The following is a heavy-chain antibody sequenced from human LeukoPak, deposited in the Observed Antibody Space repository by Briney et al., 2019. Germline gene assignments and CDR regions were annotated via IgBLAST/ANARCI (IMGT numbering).Heavy chain of an antibody. CDR2: IYPGDSDT. Sequence: TVSCKGSGYSFTSYWIGWVRQMPGKGLEWMGIIYPGDSDTRYSPSFQGQVTISADKSISTAYLQWSSLKASDTAMYYCARRGIAVAGTRNAFDIWGQGTMVTVPS. J-gene: IGHJ3*02. CDR1: GYSFTSYW. V-gene: IGHV5-51*01. CDR3: ARRGIAVAGTRNAFDI. D-gene: IGHD6-19*01.